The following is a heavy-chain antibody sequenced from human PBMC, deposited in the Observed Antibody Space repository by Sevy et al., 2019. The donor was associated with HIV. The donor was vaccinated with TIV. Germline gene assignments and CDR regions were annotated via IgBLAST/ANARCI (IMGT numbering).Heavy chain of an antibody. D-gene: IGHD6-19*01. J-gene: IGHJ3*02. CDR2: IRSKAYGGTT. CDR3: TREGMEQWLVHRDWGAYDAFDI. CDR1: GFTFGDYA. Sequence: GGSLRLSCTASGFTFGDYAMSWFRQAPGKGLEWVGFIRSKAYGGTTEYAASVKGRFTISRDDSKSIAYLQMNSLKTEDTAVYYCTREGMEQWLVHRDWGAYDAFDIWGQGTMVTVSS. V-gene: IGHV3-49*03.